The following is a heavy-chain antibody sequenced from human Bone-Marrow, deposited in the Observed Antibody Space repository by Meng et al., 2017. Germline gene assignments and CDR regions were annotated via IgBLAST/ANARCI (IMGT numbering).Heavy chain of an antibody. CDR3: ARDQESGEVTMVRGVTFDY. J-gene: IGHJ4*02. D-gene: IGHD3-10*01. Sequence: GGPLRLSCAASGFTFSSYSMNWVRQAPGKGLEWVAVISYDGSNKYYADSVKGRFTISRDNSKNTLYLQMNSLRAEDTAVYYCARDQESGEVTMVRGVTFDYWGQGTLVTVSS. CDR2: ISYDGSNK. V-gene: IGHV3-30*03. CDR1: GFTFSSYS.